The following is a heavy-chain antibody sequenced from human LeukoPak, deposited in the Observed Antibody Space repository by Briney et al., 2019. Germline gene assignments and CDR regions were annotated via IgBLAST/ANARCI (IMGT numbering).Heavy chain of an antibody. CDR3: AREAAALTTYYYYYGMDV. Sequence: SETLSLTCTVSGGPISSSSYYWGWIRQPPGKGLEWIGSIYYSGSTYYNPSLKSRVTISVDTSKNQFSLKLSSVAAADTAVYYCAREAAALTTYYYYYGMDVWGQGTTVTVSS. CDR1: GGPISSSSYY. J-gene: IGHJ6*02. D-gene: IGHD6-13*01. CDR2: IYYSGST. V-gene: IGHV4-39*07.